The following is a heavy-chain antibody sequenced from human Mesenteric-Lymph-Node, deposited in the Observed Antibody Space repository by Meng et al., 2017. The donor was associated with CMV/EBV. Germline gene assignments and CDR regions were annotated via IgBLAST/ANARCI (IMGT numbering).Heavy chain of an antibody. J-gene: IGHJ4*02. V-gene: IGHV4-39*02. CDR1: SIRSSIYQ. Sequence: SIRSSIYQWGWIRQPPGKGLEWIGNIYYTAKTYYNPSLKSRVTMSVDTSKQQFSLTLTSVTAADTAVYYCARVRSTTGYTYGAPYFDYWGQGTLVTVSS. CDR2: IYYTAKT. CDR3: ARVRSTTGYTYGAPYFDY. D-gene: IGHD5-18*01.